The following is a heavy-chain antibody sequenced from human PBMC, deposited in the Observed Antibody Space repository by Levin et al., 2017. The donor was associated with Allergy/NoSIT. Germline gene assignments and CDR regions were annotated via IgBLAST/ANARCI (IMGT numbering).Heavy chain of an antibody. CDR3: AKDRWGVRRGCSGGSCYGPLDY. CDR1: GFTFSSYG. J-gene: IGHJ4*02. Sequence: GGSLRLSCAASGFTFSSYGMHWVRQAPGKGLEWVAVISYDGSNKYYADSVKGRFTISRDNSKNTLYLQMNSLRAEDTAVYYCAKDRWGVRRGCSGGSCYGPLDYWGQGTLVTVSS. D-gene: IGHD2-15*01. V-gene: IGHV3-30*18. CDR2: ISYDGSNK.